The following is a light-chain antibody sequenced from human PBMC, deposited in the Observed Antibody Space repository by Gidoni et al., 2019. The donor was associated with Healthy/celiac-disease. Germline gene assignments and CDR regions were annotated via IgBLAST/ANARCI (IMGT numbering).Light chain of an antibody. V-gene: IGKV1-33*01. Sequence: DIQMTQSPSSLSASVGDRVTITCQASQDISNYLNWYQQKPGKAPKLLIYDASNLETGVPSRFSGSGSGTDFTFTISSLQPEDIATYYCQQYDNLPVHFGQXTKLEIK. CDR2: DAS. J-gene: IGKJ2*01. CDR3: QQYDNLPVH. CDR1: QDISNY.